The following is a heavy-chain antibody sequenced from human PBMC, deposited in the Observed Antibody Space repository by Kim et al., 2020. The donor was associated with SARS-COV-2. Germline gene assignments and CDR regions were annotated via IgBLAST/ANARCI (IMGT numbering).Heavy chain of an antibody. J-gene: IGHJ6*02. CDR3: AKDKGYSYGYPYYYYGMDV. CDR1: GFTFSSYG. D-gene: IGHD5-18*01. V-gene: IGHV3-30*18. Sequence: GGSLRLSCAASGFTFSSYGMHWVRQAPGKGLEWVAVISYDGSNKYYADSVKGRFTISRDNSKNTLYLQMNSLRAEDTAVYYCAKDKGYSYGYPYYYYGMDVWGQETTVTVSS. CDR2: ISYDGSNK.